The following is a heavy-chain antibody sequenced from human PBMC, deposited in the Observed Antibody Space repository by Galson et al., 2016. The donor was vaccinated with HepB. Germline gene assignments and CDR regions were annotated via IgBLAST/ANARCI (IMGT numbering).Heavy chain of an antibody. D-gene: IGHD6-19*01. CDR2: ISSRSSYT. Sequence: SLRLSCAASGFTFSDYYMTWIRQAPGKGLEWVSYISSRSSYTKYADSVKGRFTISRDNAKNSLYLQMNSLRAEDTAVYYCASRTYSSGWHLDYWGQGTLVTVSS. V-gene: IGHV3-11*06. CDR1: GFTFSDYY. J-gene: IGHJ4*02. CDR3: ASRTYSSGWHLDY.